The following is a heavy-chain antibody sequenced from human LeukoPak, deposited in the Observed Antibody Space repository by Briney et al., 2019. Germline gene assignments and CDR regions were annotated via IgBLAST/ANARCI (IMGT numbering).Heavy chain of an antibody. V-gene: IGHV3-21*01. CDR2: ISSSSSYI. J-gene: IGHJ4*02. D-gene: IGHD5-18*01. CDR3: ARESGYSYDQAFDY. CDR1: GFTFSSYS. Sequence: GGSLRLSCAASGFTFSSYSMNWVRQAPGKGLEWGSSISSSSSYIYYADSVKGRFTISRDNAKNSLYLQMNSLRAEDTAVYYCARESGYSYDQAFDYWGQGTLVTVSS.